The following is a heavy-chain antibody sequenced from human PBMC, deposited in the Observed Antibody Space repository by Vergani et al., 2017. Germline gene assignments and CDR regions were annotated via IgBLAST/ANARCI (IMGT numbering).Heavy chain of an antibody. CDR1: GYSFNNYA. CDR3: ARDMRLLWFGELSSFDP. V-gene: IGHV7-4-1*01. Sequence: QEQLVQSGSELKKPGASVKVSCKASGYSFNNYAIHWVRQAPGQGLEWMGWINPTTGNPTYARAFTGRFVFSLDTSISTAYLQIGSLKAEDTAVYYCARDMRLLWFGELSSFDPWGQGTLVTVSS. J-gene: IGHJ5*02. CDR2: INPTTGNP. D-gene: IGHD3-10*01.